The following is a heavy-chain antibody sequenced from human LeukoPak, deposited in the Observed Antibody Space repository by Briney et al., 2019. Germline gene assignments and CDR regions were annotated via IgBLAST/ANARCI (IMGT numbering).Heavy chain of an antibody. D-gene: IGHD3-16*01. CDR1: GYTFTSYD. V-gene: IGHV1-8*01. J-gene: IGHJ6*03. CDR2: MNPNSGNT. Sequence: ASVKVSCKASGYTFTSYDINWVRQATGQGLEWMGWMNPNSGNTGYAQKFQGRVTMTRNTSISTAYMELSSLRSEDTAVYYCARGRGGRRIYHYYMDVWGKGTTVTISS. CDR3: ARGRGGRRIYHYYMDV.